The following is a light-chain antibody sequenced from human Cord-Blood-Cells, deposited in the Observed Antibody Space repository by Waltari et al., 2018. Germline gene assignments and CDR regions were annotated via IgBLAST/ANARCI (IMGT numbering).Light chain of an antibody. V-gene: IGKV1-5*01. CDR3: QQYNSYSWT. Sequence: DIQMTQSPSTLSACVVARVPITCRASQSISSWLAWYQQKPGKAPKLLIYDASSLESGVPSRFSGSGSGTEFTLTISSLQPDDFATYYYQQYNSYSWTFGQGTKVEIK. CDR2: DAS. CDR1: QSISSW. J-gene: IGKJ1*01.